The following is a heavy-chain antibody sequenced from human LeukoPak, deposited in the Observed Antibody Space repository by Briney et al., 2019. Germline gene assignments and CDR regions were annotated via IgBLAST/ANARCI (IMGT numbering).Heavy chain of an antibody. D-gene: IGHD1-26*01. V-gene: IGHV4-34*01. Sequence: SETLSLTCAVYGGSFSGYYWSWIRQPPGKGLEWIGEINHSGSTNYNPSLKSRVTISVDTSKNQFSLKLSSVTAADTAVYYCARDRGIRELIFDYWGQGTLVTVSS. CDR1: GGSFSGYY. CDR2: INHSGST. J-gene: IGHJ4*02. CDR3: ARDRGIRELIFDY.